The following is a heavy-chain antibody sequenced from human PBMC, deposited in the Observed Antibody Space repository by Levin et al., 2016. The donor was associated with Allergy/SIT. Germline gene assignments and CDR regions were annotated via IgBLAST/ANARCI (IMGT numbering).Heavy chain of an antibody. CDR2: INPNGNNI. V-gene: IGHV3-11*01. D-gene: IGHD1-26*01. J-gene: IGHJ4*02. Sequence: WIRQPPGRGLEWLSYINPNGNNIKYADSVKDRFSIYRDDAKNSLYLQMNSLRAEDTAVYYCARGLLREDYWGQGTLVTVSS. CDR3: ARGLLREDY.